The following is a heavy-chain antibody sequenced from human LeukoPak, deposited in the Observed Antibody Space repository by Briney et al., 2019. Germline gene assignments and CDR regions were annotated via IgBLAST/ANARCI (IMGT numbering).Heavy chain of an antibody. D-gene: IGHD3-10*01. Sequence: PGGSLRLSCAASGFTFSSYEMNWVRQAPGKGLEWVSYISSSGSTIYYAESIKGRFTISRDSAKNALYLEMNSLRAEDTAEYFCARERMYSGSGSTYPYYDYWGQGTLVTVSS. CDR3: ARERMYSGSGSTYPYYDY. CDR1: GFTFSSYE. CDR2: ISSSGSTI. J-gene: IGHJ4*02. V-gene: IGHV3-48*03.